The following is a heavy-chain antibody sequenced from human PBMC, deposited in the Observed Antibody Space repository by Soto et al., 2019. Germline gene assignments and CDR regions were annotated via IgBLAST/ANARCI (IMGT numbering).Heavy chain of an antibody. J-gene: IGHJ4*02. D-gene: IGHD3-22*01. Sequence: GGSLRLSCAASGFTFSSYAMHWVRQAPGKGLEWVAVISYDGSNKYYADSVKGRFTISRDNSKNTLYLQMNSLRAEGTAVYYCARGLYYYDSSGSVGYWGQGTLVTVSS. CDR1: GFTFSSYA. CDR2: ISYDGSNK. CDR3: ARGLYYYDSSGSVGY. V-gene: IGHV3-30-3*01.